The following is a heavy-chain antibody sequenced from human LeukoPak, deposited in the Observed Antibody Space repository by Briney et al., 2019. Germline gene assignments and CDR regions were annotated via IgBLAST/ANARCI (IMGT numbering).Heavy chain of an antibody. D-gene: IGHD2-21*02. CDR2: LYTSGST. CDR3: TRDNGGDWYALDI. J-gene: IGHJ3*02. CDR1: GASISSYY. Sequence: PSETLSLTCTVSGASISSYYWSWIRQPAGKGLEWIGRLYTSGSTNYNPSLKSRVTMSVDTSKNQFSLKLSSVTAADTALYYCTRDNGGDWYALDIWGQGTVVTVSS. V-gene: IGHV4-4*07.